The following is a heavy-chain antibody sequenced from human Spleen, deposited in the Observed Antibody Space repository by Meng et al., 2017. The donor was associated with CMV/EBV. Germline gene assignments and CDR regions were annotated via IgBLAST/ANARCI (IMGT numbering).Heavy chain of an antibody. CDR3: ARSSSGWYDGYFDS. CDR1: GGAFSTYS. V-gene: IGHV4-34*01. J-gene: IGHJ4*02. Sequence: AVSGGAFSTYSYSWIRQPTGKGLEWIGQIYHNGITNYNPSLKSRVTLSVDTSKNQFSLQLTSLTAADTAVYYCARSSSGWYDGYFDSWGQGTLVTVSS. CDR2: IYHNGIT. D-gene: IGHD6-19*01.